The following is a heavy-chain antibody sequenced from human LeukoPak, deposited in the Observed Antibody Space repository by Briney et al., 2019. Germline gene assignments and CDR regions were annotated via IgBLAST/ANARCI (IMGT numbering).Heavy chain of an antibody. J-gene: IGHJ4*02. D-gene: IGHD2-15*01. CDR3: AKDSRKIVVVAATPPDY. Sequence: GGSLRLSCAASGFTFSSYGMHWVRQAPGKGLEWVAVISYDGSNKYYADSVKGRFTISRDNSKNTLYLQMNSLRAEDTAVYYCAKDSRKIVVVAATPPDYWGQGTLVTVSS. CDR2: ISYDGSNK. CDR1: GFTFSSYG. V-gene: IGHV3-30*18.